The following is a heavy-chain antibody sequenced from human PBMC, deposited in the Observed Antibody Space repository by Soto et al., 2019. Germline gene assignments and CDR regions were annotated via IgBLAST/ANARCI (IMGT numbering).Heavy chain of an antibody. V-gene: IGHV3-23*01. Sequence: GESLKISCAASGFTFSSYAMSWVRQAPGKGLEWVSAISGSGGSTYYADSVKGRFTISRDNSKNTLYLQMNSLRAEDTAVYYCAKVPGYCSGGSCYSGLDYWGQGTLVTVSS. D-gene: IGHD2-15*01. CDR3: AKVPGYCSGGSCYSGLDY. CDR2: ISGSGGST. CDR1: GFTFSSYA. J-gene: IGHJ4*02.